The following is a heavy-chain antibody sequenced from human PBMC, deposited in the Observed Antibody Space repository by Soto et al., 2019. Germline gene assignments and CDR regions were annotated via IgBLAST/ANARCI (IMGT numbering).Heavy chain of an antibody. CDR1: GFTFGGSP. D-gene: IGHD2-2*01. Sequence: EAQLVQSGGGLVQPGGSLQLSCAASGFTFGGSPVHWVRQASGKGLEWVGRIRSDSASSAIAYAASVRGRFTLSRDDSKHTACLQVNSLGVEDTALYYCVLGVCRMTGCYSLDLWGQGTLVTVSS. CDR3: VLGVCRMTGCYSLDL. V-gene: IGHV3-73*01. J-gene: IGHJ5*02. CDR2: IRSDSASSAI.